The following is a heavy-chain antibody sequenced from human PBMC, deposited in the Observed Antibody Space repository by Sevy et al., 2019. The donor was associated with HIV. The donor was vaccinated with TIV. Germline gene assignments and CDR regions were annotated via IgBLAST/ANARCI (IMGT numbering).Heavy chain of an antibody. D-gene: IGHD1-26*01. V-gene: IGHV3-23*01. CDR1: GFTFSSYA. CDR2: ISGSGGST. Sequence: GESLKISCAASGFTFSSYAMSWVRQAPGKGLEWVSAISGSGGSTYYADSVKGRFTISRDNSKNTLYLQMNSLRAEDTAVYYCAKDPGAYSGRAFDIWGQGTMVTVSS. J-gene: IGHJ3*02. CDR3: AKDPGAYSGRAFDI.